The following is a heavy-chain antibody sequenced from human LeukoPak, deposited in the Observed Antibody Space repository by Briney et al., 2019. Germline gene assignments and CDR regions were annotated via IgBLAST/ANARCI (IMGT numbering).Heavy chain of an antibody. D-gene: IGHD3-3*01. V-gene: IGHV1-2*02. Sequence: ASVKVSCKASGYTFTGYYMHWVRQAPGQGLEWMGWINPNSGGTNYAQKFQGRVTMTRDTSISTAYMELSRLRSDDTAVYYCARGPREWLLRYYFDYWGQGTLVTVSS. CDR2: INPNSGGT. CDR3: ARGPREWLLRYYFDY. J-gene: IGHJ4*02. CDR1: GYTFTGYY.